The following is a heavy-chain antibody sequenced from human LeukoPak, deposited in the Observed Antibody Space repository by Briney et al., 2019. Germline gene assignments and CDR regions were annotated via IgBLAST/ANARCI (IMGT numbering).Heavy chain of an antibody. CDR3: ARINSGLRWGDALDI. Sequence: GGSLRLSCAASGFIFSNYWMSWVRQAPGKGLEWVANIKEDGSEEYYVDSVKGRFSIFRENAKNSLYLQMNSLRAEDTAVYYCARINSGLRWGDALDIWGQGTMVTVSS. CDR1: GFIFSNYW. V-gene: IGHV3-7*01. D-gene: IGHD5-12*01. J-gene: IGHJ3*02. CDR2: IKEDGSEE.